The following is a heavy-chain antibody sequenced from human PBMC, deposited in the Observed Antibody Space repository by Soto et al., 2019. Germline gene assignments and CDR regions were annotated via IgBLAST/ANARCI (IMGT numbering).Heavy chain of an antibody. CDR2: INPSGGST. D-gene: IGHD2-15*01. CDR3: ARVGCSGGSCYAVDY. CDR1: GYTFTSYY. Sequence: QVQLVQSGAEVKEPGASVKVSCKASGYTFTSYYLHWVRQAPGQGLEWMGIINPSGGSTTYAQKFQGRVTMTRDTSTSTVYRELSSLRSADTAVYYCARVGCSGGSCYAVDYWGQGTLVTVSS. V-gene: IGHV1-46*01. J-gene: IGHJ4*02.